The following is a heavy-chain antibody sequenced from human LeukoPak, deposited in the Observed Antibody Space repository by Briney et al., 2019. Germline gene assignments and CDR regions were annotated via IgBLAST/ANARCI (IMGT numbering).Heavy chain of an antibody. CDR2: IRTHNGET. Sequence: GASVQVSCKASGYIFTSYGISWVRQAPGQGLEWMGWIRTHNGETSYAQRLQDRVTMTTDSSTSTVYMELRSLRYDDTALYYCARGTWEAAATPHSFDTWGQGTLVLVSS. CDR3: ARGTWEAAATPHSFDT. CDR1: GYIFTSYG. V-gene: IGHV1-18*01. J-gene: IGHJ4*02. D-gene: IGHD1-26*01.